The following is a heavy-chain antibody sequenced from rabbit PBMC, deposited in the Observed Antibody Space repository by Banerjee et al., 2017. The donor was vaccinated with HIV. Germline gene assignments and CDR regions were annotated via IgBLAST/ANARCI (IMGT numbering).Heavy chain of an antibody. CDR3: ARDLAGVIGWNFGL. D-gene: IGHD4-1*01. Sequence: QEQLEESGGGLVKPGASLTLTCTASGFTLSSYWMWWVRQAPGKGLEWIACINTNSGNAVYANWAKGRFTISKASSTTVTLQMTSLTAADTATYLCARDLAGVIGWNFGLWGPGTLVTVS. CDR2: INTNSGNA. CDR1: GFTLSSYW. J-gene: IGHJ4*01. V-gene: IGHV1S45*01.